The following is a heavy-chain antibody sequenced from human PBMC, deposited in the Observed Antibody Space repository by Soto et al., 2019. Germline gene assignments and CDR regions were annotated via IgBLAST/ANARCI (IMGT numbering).Heavy chain of an antibody. Sequence: SETLSLTCAVYGGSFSGYYWSWIRQPPGKGLEWIGEINHSGSTNYNPSLKSRVTISVDTSKNQFSLKLSSVTAADTAVYYCARDYSWYFDYWGQGTLVTVSS. CDR3: ARDYSWYFDY. CDR1: GGSFSGYY. D-gene: IGHD2-15*01. J-gene: IGHJ4*02. CDR2: INHSGST. V-gene: IGHV4-34*01.